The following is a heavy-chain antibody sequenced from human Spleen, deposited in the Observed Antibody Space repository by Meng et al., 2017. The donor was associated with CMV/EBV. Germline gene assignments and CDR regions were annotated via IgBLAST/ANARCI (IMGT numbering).Heavy chain of an antibody. CDR1: GGSFSGYY. D-gene: IGHD4-23*01. V-gene: IGHV4-34*01. CDR3: ARGPHKNRYGGNSPRGYHYGMDV. Sequence: GSLRLSCAVYGGSFSGYYWSWIRQPPGKGLEWIGEINHSGSTNYNPSLKSRVTISVDTSQNQFSLKLSSVTAADTAVYYCARGPHKNRYGGNSPRGYHYGMDVWGQGTTVTVSS. J-gene: IGHJ6*02. CDR2: INHSGST.